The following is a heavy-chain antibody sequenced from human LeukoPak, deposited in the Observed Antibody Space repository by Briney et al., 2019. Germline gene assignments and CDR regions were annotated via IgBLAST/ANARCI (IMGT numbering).Heavy chain of an antibody. D-gene: IGHD2-21*02. Sequence: KPGGSLRLSCAASGFTFSDYYMSWIRQAPGKGLEWVSYISSSGSTIYYADSVKGRFTISRDNAKNSLYLQMNSLRAEDTAVYYCARSCGDCYLEYFQHWGQGTLVTVSS. CDR1: GFTFSDYY. CDR3: ARSCGDCYLEYFQH. CDR2: ISSSGSTI. J-gene: IGHJ1*01. V-gene: IGHV3-11*04.